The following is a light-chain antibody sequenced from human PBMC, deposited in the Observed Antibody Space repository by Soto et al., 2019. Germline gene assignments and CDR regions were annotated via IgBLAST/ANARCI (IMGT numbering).Light chain of an antibody. CDR1: SSDVGSYNL. CDR2: EGS. CDR3: CSFAGTSTSAHVV. Sequence: QSALTQPASVSGSPGQSITISCTGTSSDVGSYNLVSWYRQHPGKAPKLMIYEGSKRPSGVSYRFSGSQSGNTASLTISGLQDEDEAEYYCCSFAGTSTSAHVVFGGGTKLTVL. V-gene: IGLV2-23*01. J-gene: IGLJ2*01.